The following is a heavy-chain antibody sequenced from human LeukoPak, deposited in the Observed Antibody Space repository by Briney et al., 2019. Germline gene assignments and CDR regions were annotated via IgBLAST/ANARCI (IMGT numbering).Heavy chain of an antibody. CDR2: IYYSGST. CDR1: GGSISTYY. CDR3: ARHGRQWLVR. V-gene: IGHV4-59*01. Sequence: PSETLSLTCTVSGGSISTYYWSWIRQPPGKGLEWIGYIYYSGSTNYNPSLKSRVTISVDTSKNQFSLKLSSVTAADTAVYYCARHGRQWLVRWGQGTLVTVSS. J-gene: IGHJ4*02. D-gene: IGHD6-19*01.